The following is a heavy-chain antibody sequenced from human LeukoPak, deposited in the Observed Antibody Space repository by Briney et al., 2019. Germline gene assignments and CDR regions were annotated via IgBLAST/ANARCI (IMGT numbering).Heavy chain of an antibody. D-gene: IGHD3-10*01. J-gene: IGHJ4*02. CDR1: GFTCDDYA. CDR3: AKDMNSYGSGSSYNPWGAFDS. Sequence: SLTLPCSASGFTCDDYAILWVRQAPGKGLEWVSGIVWNRGHTGYADSVKGRFTISRDNAENSLYLQMNSLRAEDTALSYCAKDMNSYGSGSSYNPWGAFDSWGQRTLVTVSS. V-gene: IGHV3-9*01. CDR2: IVWNRGHT.